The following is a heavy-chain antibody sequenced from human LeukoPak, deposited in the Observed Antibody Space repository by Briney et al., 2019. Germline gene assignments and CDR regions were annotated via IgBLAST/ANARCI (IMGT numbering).Heavy chain of an antibody. V-gene: IGHV4-34*01. Sequence: SETLSLTCAVYGGSFSGYYWSWIRQPPGKGLEWMGEINHSGSTNYNPSLKSRVTISVDTSKNQFSLKLSSVTAADTAVYYCARGALGYCSSTSCYRVYYYYGMDVWGKGTTVTVSS. CDR1: GGSFSGYY. D-gene: IGHD2-2*02. J-gene: IGHJ6*04. CDR3: ARGALGYCSSTSCYRVYYYYGMDV. CDR2: INHSGST.